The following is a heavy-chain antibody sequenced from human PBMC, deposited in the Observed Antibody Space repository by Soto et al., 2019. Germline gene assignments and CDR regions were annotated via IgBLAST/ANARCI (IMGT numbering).Heavy chain of an antibody. J-gene: IGHJ4*02. Sequence: EVQLVESGGGLVQPGGSLRLSCVASGFTFSTYWMHWVRQAPGKGLVWVSRINGDGTRTTYADSVEGRVTISRDNAKNTLYLQMNSLRAEDTAVYFCVRVPTGGYAFSLDDYWGQGTLVTVYS. D-gene: IGHD5-12*01. CDR1: GFTFSTYW. CDR3: VRVPTGGYAFSLDDY. CDR2: INGDGTRT. V-gene: IGHV3-74*01.